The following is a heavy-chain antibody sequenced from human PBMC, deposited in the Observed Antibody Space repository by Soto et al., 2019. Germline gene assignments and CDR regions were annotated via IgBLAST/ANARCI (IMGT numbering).Heavy chain of an antibody. CDR3: ATVVTIFGVGGP. V-gene: IGHV1-24*01. J-gene: IGHJ5*02. CDR2: FDPDNGKK. D-gene: IGHD3-3*01. CDR1: GYTFTSYG. Sequence: ASVKVSCKASGYTFTSYGISWVRQAPGQGLEWMGGFDPDNGKKIYAQKFQGRVTMTEDTSTDTAYMELSSLRSEDTAVYYRATVVTIFGVGGPWGQGTLVTVSS.